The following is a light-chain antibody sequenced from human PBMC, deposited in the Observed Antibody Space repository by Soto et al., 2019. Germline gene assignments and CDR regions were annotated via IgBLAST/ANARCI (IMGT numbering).Light chain of an antibody. J-gene: IGKJ5*01. V-gene: IGKV3-20*01. CDR2: GAS. CDR1: KSVSSSY. Sequence: EIALTQSPGTLSLSAGERATLAGRSSKSVSSSYLAWYQQKPGQAPRXXIYGASSRATGIPDRFSGSGSGTESTLPISRLEPEDFAVYYCQQYGSAPGTFGQGTRLEIK. CDR3: QQYGSAPGT.